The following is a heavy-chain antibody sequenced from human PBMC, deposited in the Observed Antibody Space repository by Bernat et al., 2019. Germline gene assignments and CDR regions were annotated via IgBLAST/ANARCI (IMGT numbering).Heavy chain of an antibody. D-gene: IGHD2-15*01. J-gene: IGHJ4*02. Sequence: QVQLQQWGAGLLKPSETLSLTCAVYGGSFSGYYWSWIRQPPGKGLEWIGEINHSGSTNYNPSLKSRVTISVDTSKNQFSLKLSSVTAADTAVYYCARSNGYCSGGSCYSDYWGQGTLVTVSP. CDR1: GGSFSGYY. CDR3: ARSNGYCSGGSCYSDY. V-gene: IGHV4-34*01. CDR2: INHSGST.